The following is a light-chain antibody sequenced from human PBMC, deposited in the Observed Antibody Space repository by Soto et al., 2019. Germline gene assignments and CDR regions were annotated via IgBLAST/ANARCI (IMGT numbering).Light chain of an antibody. Sequence: EIVLTQSPATLSLSPGERATLSCRASQSVSSYLAWYQQKPGQAPRLLIYDASNRATGIPARFSCSGSGTDFTLTISSLEPEDFAVYYCQQRSNWPPAITFGGGTKVEIK. CDR1: QSVSSY. V-gene: IGKV3-11*01. CDR3: QQRSNWPPAIT. CDR2: DAS. J-gene: IGKJ4*01.